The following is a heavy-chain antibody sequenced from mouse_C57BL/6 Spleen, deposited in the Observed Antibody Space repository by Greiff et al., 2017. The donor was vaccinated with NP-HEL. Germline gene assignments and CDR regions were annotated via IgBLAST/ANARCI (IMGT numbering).Heavy chain of an antibody. Sequence: VQVVESGPGLVAPSQSLSITCTVSGFSLTSYGLDWVRQSPGTGLAWLGVIWGVGSTNYNLALKSRLSISKDNSKSQVFLKMNSLQTDDTAMYYCASRGYYYGSSDWYCDVWGTETTVTVSS. V-gene: IGHV2-6*01. J-gene: IGHJ1*03. CDR1: GFSLTSYG. CDR2: IWGVGST. CDR3: ASRGYYYGSSDWYCDV. D-gene: IGHD1-1*01.